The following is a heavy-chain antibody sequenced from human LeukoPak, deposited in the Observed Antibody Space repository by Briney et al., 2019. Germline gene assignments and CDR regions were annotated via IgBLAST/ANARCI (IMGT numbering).Heavy chain of an antibody. V-gene: IGHV4-39*01. Sequence: PSATLSLTCSVSGGSISSRSHYWGWIRQSPGKGLEWIGTIYYSGTTFYNPSLQSRVSISVDTSRNQFSLRLNSVTAADTAVYYCARRNDYDFWSGNQYYFDYWGQGTLVTVSS. D-gene: IGHD3-3*01. CDR1: GGSISSRSHY. J-gene: IGHJ4*02. CDR3: ARRNDYDFWSGNQYYFDY. CDR2: IYYSGTT.